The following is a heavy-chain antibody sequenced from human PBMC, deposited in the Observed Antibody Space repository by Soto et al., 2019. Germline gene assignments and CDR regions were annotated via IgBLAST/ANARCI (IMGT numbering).Heavy chain of an antibody. Sequence: QVQLVQSGAEVKKPGSSVKVSCKASGGTFSSYAISWVRQAPGQGLEWMGGIIPIFGTANYAQKFQGRVTITVQEPTSTAYMELSSLRSEDTAVHYCARPIRYYHGSRGQSAWFDPWGQGTLVTVSS. J-gene: IGHJ5*02. CDR1: GGTFSSYA. CDR3: ARPIRYYHGSRGQSAWFDP. CDR2: IIPIFGTA. D-gene: IGHD3-22*01. V-gene: IGHV1-69*12.